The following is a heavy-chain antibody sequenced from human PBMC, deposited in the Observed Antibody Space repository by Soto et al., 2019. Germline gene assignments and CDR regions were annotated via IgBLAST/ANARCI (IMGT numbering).Heavy chain of an antibody. Sequence: PGGSLRLSCAAPGFTFSTYWMNWVRQAPGKGLEWVANIKQDGSEKYYVDSVKGRFAISRDNAKDSLFLQMNNLRAEDTAVYYCVRDWSTFWGMDVWGQGTTVTAP. CDR1: GFTFSTYW. CDR2: IKQDGSEK. V-gene: IGHV3-7*01. CDR3: VRDWSTFWGMDV. J-gene: IGHJ6*02.